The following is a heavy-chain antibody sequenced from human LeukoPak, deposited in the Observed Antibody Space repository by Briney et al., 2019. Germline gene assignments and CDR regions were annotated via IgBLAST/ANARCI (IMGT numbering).Heavy chain of an antibody. V-gene: IGHV3-23*01. Sequence: GGSLRLSCAASGFTFSTYDMSWVRQAPGKGLQWVACIGGSGGAIYYADSVKGWFTISRDNSKSTLYLQMNSLRADDTAIYYCAKWMSRVQAFDIWGQGTMVTVS. CDR2: IGGSGGAI. CDR1: GFTFSTYD. D-gene: IGHD2-2*03. J-gene: IGHJ3*02. CDR3: AKWMSRVQAFDI.